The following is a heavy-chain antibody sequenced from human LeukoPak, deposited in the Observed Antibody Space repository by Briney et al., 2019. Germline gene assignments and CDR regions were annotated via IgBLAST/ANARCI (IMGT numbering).Heavy chain of an antibody. J-gene: IGHJ2*01. V-gene: IGHV4-59*01. CDR2: IYYSGNT. CDR1: GGSISSYY. CDR3: ATAPNYWYFDL. Sequence: PAETLSLTCTVSGGSISSYYWSWIRQPPGKGLEWIGYIYYSGNTKYNPSLKSRVTISVDTSKNHFSLKLSSVTAADTALYYCATAPNYWYFDLWGRGTLVTVSS.